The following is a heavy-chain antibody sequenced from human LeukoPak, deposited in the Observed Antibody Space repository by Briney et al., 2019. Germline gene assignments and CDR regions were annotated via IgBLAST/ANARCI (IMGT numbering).Heavy chain of an antibody. J-gene: IGHJ6*03. CDR1: GGTFSSYA. CDR2: IIPIFGTA. V-gene: IGHV1-69*13. CDR3: ARPEVVPAVRSYYYYTHV. D-gene: IGHD2-2*01. Sequence: SVKVSCKASGGTFSSYAISCVRQAPGQGLECMGGIIPIFGTANYAQKFQGRVTITADESTSTAYMELNSLRSEDTAVYYCARPEVVPAVRSYYYYTHVWGKGTTVTVSS.